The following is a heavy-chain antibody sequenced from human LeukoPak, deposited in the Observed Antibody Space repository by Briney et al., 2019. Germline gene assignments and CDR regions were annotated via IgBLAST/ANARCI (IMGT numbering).Heavy chain of an antibody. CDR3: ARGETYYYDSGGYSELDY. CDR2: IYYSGST. Sequence: SETLSLTCTVSGGSISSSSYYWGWIRQPPGKGLEWIGSIYYSGSTYYNPSLKSRVTISVDTSKNQFSLKLSSVTAADTAVYYCARGETYYYDSGGYSELDYWGQGTLVTVSS. CDR1: GGSISSSSYY. D-gene: IGHD3-22*01. V-gene: IGHV4-39*07. J-gene: IGHJ4*02.